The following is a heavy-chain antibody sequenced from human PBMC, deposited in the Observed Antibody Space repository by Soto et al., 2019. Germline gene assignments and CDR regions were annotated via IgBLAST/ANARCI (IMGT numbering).Heavy chain of an antibody. J-gene: IGHJ4*02. V-gene: IGHV3-23*01. CDR3: AKTIRGGYSSSWYYFDY. D-gene: IGHD6-13*01. CDR2: ISGGGSIT. Sequence: PGGSLRLSCAASGFTFRSYAMTWVRQAPGKGLEWVSTISGGGSITYYADSLKGRFTISRDNSKNTLYLQINSLRAEDTAVYYCAKTIRGGYSSSWYYFDYWGQGTLVTVS. CDR1: GFTFRSYA.